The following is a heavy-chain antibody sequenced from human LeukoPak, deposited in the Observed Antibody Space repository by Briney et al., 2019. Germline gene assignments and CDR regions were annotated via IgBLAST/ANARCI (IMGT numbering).Heavy chain of an antibody. V-gene: IGHV4-4*07. Sequence: TSETLSLTCTVSGGSISSYYWSWIRQPAGKGLEWIGRIDTSGSTNYTPSLKSRVTMSVDTSKNQFSLKLSSVTAADTAVYYCAREKTVPDAFDIWGQGTMVTVSS. J-gene: IGHJ3*02. CDR2: IDTSGST. CDR3: AREKTVPDAFDI. CDR1: GGSISSYY. D-gene: IGHD4-17*01.